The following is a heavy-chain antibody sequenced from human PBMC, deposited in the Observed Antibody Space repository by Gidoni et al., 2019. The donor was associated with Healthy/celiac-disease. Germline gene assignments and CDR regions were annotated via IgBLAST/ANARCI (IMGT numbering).Heavy chain of an antibody. D-gene: IGHD1-1*01. V-gene: IGHV3-23*01. Sequence: GRFTISRDNSKNTLYLQMNSLRAEDTAVYYCAKDRFSLERVPLDYWGQGTLVTVSS. CDR3: AKDRFSLERVPLDY. J-gene: IGHJ4*02.